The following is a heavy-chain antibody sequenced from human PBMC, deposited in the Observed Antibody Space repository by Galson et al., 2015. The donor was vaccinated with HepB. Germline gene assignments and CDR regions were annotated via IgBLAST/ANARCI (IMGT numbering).Heavy chain of an antibody. J-gene: IGHJ3*02. Sequence: ETLSLTCTVSGGSISSHYWSWIRQPPGTGLEWIGNISSSGTTNYSPSLTSRLTISLDTSTNLFSLNLSSVTAADTAGYYCAREGRVVRTPFDIWGQGTVVTVSS. CDR1: GGSISSHY. D-gene: IGHD3-22*01. CDR2: ISSSGTT. CDR3: AREGRVVRTPFDI. V-gene: IGHV4-4*08.